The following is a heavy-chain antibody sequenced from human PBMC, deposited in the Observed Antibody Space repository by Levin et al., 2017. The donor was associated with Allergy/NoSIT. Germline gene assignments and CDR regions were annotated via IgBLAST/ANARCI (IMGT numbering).Heavy chain of an antibody. D-gene: IGHD6-13*01. CDR1: GGSVSSGSYY. Sequence: SETLSLTCTVSGGSVSSGSYYWSWIRQPPGKGLEWIGYIYYSGSTNYNPSLKSRVTISVDTSKNQFSLKLSSVTAADTAVYYCARSTYSSSLHWGQGTLVTVSS. J-gene: IGHJ4*02. V-gene: IGHV4-61*01. CDR2: IYYSGST. CDR3: ARSTYSSSLH.